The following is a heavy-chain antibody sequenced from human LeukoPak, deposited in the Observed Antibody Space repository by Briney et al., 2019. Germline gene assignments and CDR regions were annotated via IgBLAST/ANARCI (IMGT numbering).Heavy chain of an antibody. J-gene: IGHJ6*03. Sequence: QTGGSLRLSCAASGFTFSSYSMNWVRQAPGKGLEWVSYISSSSSTIYYADSVKGRFTISRDNAKNSLYLQMNSLRAEDTAVYYCARRYCSSTSYYLRFPTYPDYYYYMDVWGKGTTVTVSS. V-gene: IGHV3-48*01. CDR2: ISSSSSTI. CDR3: ARRYCSSTSYYLRFPTYPDYYYYMDV. D-gene: IGHD2-2*01. CDR1: GFTFSSYS.